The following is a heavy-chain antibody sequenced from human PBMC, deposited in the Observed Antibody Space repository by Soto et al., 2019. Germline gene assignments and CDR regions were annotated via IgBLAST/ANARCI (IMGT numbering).Heavy chain of an antibody. CDR1: GYTFTSYA. J-gene: IGHJ4*02. CDR3: ARDGITMVRGVTIPSGFFDY. CDR2: INAGNGNT. V-gene: IGHV1-3*01. Sequence: GASVKVSCTASGYTFTSYAMHWVRQAPGQRLEWMGWINAGNGNTKYSQKFQGRVTITRDTSASTAYMELSSLRSEDTAVYYCARDGITMVRGVTIPSGFFDYWGQGTLVTVSS. D-gene: IGHD3-10*01.